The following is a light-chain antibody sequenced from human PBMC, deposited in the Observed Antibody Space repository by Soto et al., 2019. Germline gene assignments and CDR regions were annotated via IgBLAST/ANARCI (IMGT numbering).Light chain of an antibody. V-gene: IGKV1-33*01. CDR2: GAS. CDR1: QDIRKY. J-gene: IGKJ3*01. CDR3: QLYDHAPPFT. Sequence: DIPMTQSPSSLSASVGDRVTITCQASQDIRKYESWYKQKPGKAPKLLIYGASYLETGLPSGFRVSGYATDFIFSISSLQPEDIATYYCQLYDHAPPFTFGPGTKVAIK.